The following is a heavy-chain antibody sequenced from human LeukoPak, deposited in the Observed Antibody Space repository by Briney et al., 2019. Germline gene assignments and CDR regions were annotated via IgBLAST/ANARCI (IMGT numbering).Heavy chain of an antibody. CDR1: GYTLTELS. V-gene: IGHV1-24*01. Sequence: ASVKVSCKVSGYTLTELSMHWVRQAPGKGLEWMGGFDPEDGETIYAQKFQGRVTVTEDTSTDTAYMELSSLRSEDTAVYYCATDGDPYSSSWSGFDPWGQGTLVTVSS. CDR3: ATDGDPYSSSWSGFDP. CDR2: FDPEDGET. J-gene: IGHJ5*02. D-gene: IGHD6-13*01.